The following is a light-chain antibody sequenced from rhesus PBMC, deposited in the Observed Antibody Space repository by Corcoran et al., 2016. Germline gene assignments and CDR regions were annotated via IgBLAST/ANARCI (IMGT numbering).Light chain of an antibody. CDR3: QKYYDSPYS. Sequence: DIQMTQSPSSLSASVGDRVTITCRASQGINNYLSWYQQRPGRAPQPRIYYESSLETGVPSRFSGSGSGTAYTLIISSLQPEDVATYDCQKYYDSPYSFGQGTKVEIK. V-gene: IGKV1-66*01. CDR2: YES. J-gene: IGKJ2*01. CDR1: QGINNY.